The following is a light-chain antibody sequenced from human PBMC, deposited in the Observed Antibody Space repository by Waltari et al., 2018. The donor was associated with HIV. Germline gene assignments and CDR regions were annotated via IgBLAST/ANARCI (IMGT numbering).Light chain of an antibody. Sequence: QSVLTQPPSVSGAPGQRVTISCTGSSSNIGAGYDVHWYQHLPGTAPKLLIYGNINRPSGVPDRFSSSKSGTSASLAITGLQAEDEADYYCQSYDSSLSGSWVFGGGTKLTVL. CDR1: SSNIGAGYD. CDR2: GNI. CDR3: QSYDSSLSGSWV. J-gene: IGLJ3*02. V-gene: IGLV1-40*01.